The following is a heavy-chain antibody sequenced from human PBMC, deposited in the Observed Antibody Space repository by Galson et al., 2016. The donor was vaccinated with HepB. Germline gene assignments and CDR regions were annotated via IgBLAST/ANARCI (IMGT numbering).Heavy chain of an antibody. J-gene: IGHJ4*02. CDR1: GFTFSSYA. Sequence: LRLSCAASGFTFSSYAMNWVRQAPGKGLEWVSAILNSGASTSYADSVKGRFTISRDNSKNTVYLQMNNLRAEDTAVYYCARSASYYDSNGYYRDPFDFWGPGTLVTVSS. D-gene: IGHD3-22*01. V-gene: IGHV3-23*01. CDR3: ARSASYYDSNGYYRDPFDF. CDR2: ILNSGAST.